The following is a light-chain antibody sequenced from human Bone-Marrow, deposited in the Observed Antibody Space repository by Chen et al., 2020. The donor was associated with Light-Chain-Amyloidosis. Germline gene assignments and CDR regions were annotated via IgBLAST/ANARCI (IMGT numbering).Light chain of an antibody. CDR3: QVWDRSSDRPV. Sequence: SYVLTQPSSGSVAPGQTATIARGGNNIGATSGHWYQQTPGQAPLLVVYDDSDRPSGIPERLSGSNSGTTATLTISRVEAGDEADYYCQVWDRSSDRPVFGGGTKLTVL. CDR1: NIGATS. J-gene: IGLJ3*02. V-gene: IGLV3-21*02. CDR2: DDS.